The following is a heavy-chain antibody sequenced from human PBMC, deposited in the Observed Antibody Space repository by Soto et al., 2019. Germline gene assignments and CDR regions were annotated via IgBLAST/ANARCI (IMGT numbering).Heavy chain of an antibody. CDR2: IYYSGST. CDR3: ARTKGGYSYGYDYFDY. Sequence: SETLALTCTVSGGSISSGGYYWSWIRQNPGKGLEWIGYIYYSGSTYYNPSLKSRVTISVDTSKNQFSLKLSSVTAADTAVYYCARTKGGYSYGYDYFDYWGQGTLVTVSS. V-gene: IGHV4-31*03. J-gene: IGHJ4*02. D-gene: IGHD5-18*01. CDR1: GGSISSGGYY.